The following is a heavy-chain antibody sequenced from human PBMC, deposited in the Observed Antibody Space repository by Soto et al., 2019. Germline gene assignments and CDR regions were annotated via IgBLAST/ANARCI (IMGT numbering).Heavy chain of an antibody. Sequence: PGGSLRLSCSASGFTFSSYAMHWVRQAPGKGLEYVSAISSNGGSTYYADSVKGRFTISRDNSKNTLYLQMSSLRAEDTAVYYCVWGRYCSSTSCPNWFDPWGQGTLVTVSS. V-gene: IGHV3-64D*06. CDR2: ISSNGGST. CDR1: GFTFSSYA. CDR3: VWGRYCSSTSCPNWFDP. D-gene: IGHD2-2*01. J-gene: IGHJ5*02.